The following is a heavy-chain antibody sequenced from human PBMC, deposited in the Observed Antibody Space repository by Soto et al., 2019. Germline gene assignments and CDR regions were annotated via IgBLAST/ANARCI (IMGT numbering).Heavy chain of an antibody. CDR2: FDPEDGET. CDR3: ATSCSSTSCYWWLDY. V-gene: IGHV1-24*01. Sequence: ASVKVSCKVSGYTLTELSMHWVRQAPGKGLEWMGGFDPEDGETIYAQKFQGRVTMTEDTSTDTAYMELSSLRSEDTAVYYCATSCSSTSCYWWLDYWGQGTQVTVSS. D-gene: IGHD2-2*01. J-gene: IGHJ4*02. CDR1: GYTLTELS.